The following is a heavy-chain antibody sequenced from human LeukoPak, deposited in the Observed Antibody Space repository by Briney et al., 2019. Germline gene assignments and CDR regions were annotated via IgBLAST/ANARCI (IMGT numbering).Heavy chain of an antibody. V-gene: IGHV3-23*01. CDR1: GYIFGFSG. J-gene: IGHJ4*02. CDR3: AKDLEAYGDFGY. CDR2: ISGSGGST. D-gene: IGHD4-17*01. Sequence: PGRSLRLSCAASGYIFGFSGMSWVRQAPGKGLEWVSAISGSGGSTYYADSVKGRFTISRDNSKNTLYLQMNSLRAEDTAVYYCAKDLEAYGDFGYWGQGTLVTVSS.